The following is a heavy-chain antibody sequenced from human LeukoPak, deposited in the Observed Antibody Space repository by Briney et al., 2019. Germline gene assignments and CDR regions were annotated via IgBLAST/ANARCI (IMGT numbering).Heavy chain of an antibody. CDR3: ARDIYYYDSSGYYFPGGSDY. Sequence: GGSLRLSCAASGFTFSSYSMNWVRQAPGKGLEWVSSISSSSSYIYYADSVKGRFTISRDNAKNSLYLQMNSLRAEDTAVYYCARDIYYYDSSGYYFPGGSDYWGQGTLVTVSS. J-gene: IGHJ4*02. CDR1: GFTFSSYS. CDR2: ISSSSSYI. D-gene: IGHD3-22*01. V-gene: IGHV3-21*01.